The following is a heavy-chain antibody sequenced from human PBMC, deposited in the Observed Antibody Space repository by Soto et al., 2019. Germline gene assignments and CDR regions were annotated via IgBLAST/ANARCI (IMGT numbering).Heavy chain of an antibody. CDR3: AKDLNVTTWGYFDS. J-gene: IGHJ4*02. V-gene: IGHV3-23*01. Sequence: VRLLESGGGLVQPGGSLRLSCAASGFTFSNYAMSWVRQAPGKGLECVSAFNAGGTTSYADSVKGRFTISRDNSENPLYLQMNSLRAEDTAIYYCAKDLNVTTWGYFDSWGQGTLVTVSS. D-gene: IGHD4-17*01. CDR2: FNAGGTT. CDR1: GFTFSNYA.